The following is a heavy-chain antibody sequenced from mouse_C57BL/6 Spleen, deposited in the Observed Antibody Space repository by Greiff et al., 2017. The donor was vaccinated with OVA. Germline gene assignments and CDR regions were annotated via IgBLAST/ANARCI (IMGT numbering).Heavy chain of an antibody. CDR2: IWSGGST. Sequence: QVQLQQSGPGLVQPSQSLSITCTVSGFSLTSYGVHWVRQPPGKGLEWLGVIWSGGSTDYNAAFISRLSISKDNSKSQVFFKMNSLQAYDTAIYYCAKGGGYLPSLWYFEVGGTGTTVTVSS. D-gene: IGHD2-2*01. J-gene: IGHJ1*03. V-gene: IGHV2-4*01. CDR1: GFSLTSYG. CDR3: AKGGGYLPSLWYFEV.